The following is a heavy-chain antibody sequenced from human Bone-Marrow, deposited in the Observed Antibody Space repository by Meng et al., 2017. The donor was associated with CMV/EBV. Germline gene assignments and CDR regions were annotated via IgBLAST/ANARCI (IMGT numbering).Heavy chain of an antibody. Sequence: QISLKESVPTLLKPTQTLTLACSLFVFSLTTRGVGVGWIRQPPGKALEWLALIYWDDDKRYSPFLKSRLTITKDTAINQVVLTMTNMDPVDTATYYCAHRRGEWLFFDDWGQGTLVTVSS. D-gene: IGHD3-3*01. CDR3: AHRRGEWLFFDD. V-gene: IGHV2-5*02. J-gene: IGHJ4*02. CDR2: IYWDDDK. CDR1: VFSLTTRGVG.